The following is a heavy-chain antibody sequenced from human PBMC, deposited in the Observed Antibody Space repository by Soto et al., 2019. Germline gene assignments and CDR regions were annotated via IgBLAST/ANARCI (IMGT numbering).Heavy chain of an antibody. CDR2: ISPIFGTA. V-gene: IGHV1-69*01. Sequence: QVQLVQSGAEVKKPGSSVKVSCKASGGTFSSYAISWGRQAPGQGLEWMGGISPIFGTANYAKNFQGRVTITADESTSTADMELSSLRSEDTAVYYCARDPFYVDTAMVGGNYYYDYGMDVWGQGTTVTVSS. CDR3: ARDPFYVDTAMVGGNYYYDYGMDV. D-gene: IGHD5-18*01. CDR1: GGTFSSYA. J-gene: IGHJ6*02.